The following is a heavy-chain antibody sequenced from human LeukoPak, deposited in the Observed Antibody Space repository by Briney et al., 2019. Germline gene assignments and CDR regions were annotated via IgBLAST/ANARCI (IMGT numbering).Heavy chain of an antibody. V-gene: IGHV3-30-3*01. D-gene: IGHD3-22*01. J-gene: IGHJ4*02. CDR3: ASPNYYDSSGYPPGWDYFDY. Sequence: SGRSLRLSCAASGFTFSSYAMHWVRQAPGKGLEWVAVISYDGSNKYYADSVKGRFTISRDNSKNTLYLQMNSLRAEDTAVYYCASPNYYDSSGYPPGWDYFDYWGQGTLVTVSS. CDR2: ISYDGSNK. CDR1: GFTFSSYA.